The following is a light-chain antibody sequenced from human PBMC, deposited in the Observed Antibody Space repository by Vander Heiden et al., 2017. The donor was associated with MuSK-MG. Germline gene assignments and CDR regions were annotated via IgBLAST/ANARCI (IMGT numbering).Light chain of an antibody. CDR1: TGAVTSGYY. Sequence: QTVVTQEPSLTVSPGGTVTLTCASSTGAVTSGYYPNWFQQKPGQPPRARSYSTSNKHSWTPARFSGSLLGGKAALTLSGVQPEDEAEDDGLLYCGGTQPVVFGGGTKLTVL. CDR2: STS. J-gene: IGLJ2*01. CDR3: LLYCGGTQPVV. V-gene: IGLV7-43*01.